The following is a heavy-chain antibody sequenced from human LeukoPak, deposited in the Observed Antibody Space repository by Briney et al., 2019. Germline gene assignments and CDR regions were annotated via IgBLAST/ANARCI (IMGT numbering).Heavy chain of an antibody. CDR2: ISGSGKYI. Sequence: PGGSLRLSCAASGFTFRSFSMNWVRQAPGKGLEWVSCISGSGKYIYYADSVKGRFTISRDNAKNSLYLQMNSLRAEDTAVYYCARGGGYCSSTSCYGRDFDYWGQGTLVTVSS. CDR3: ARGGGYCSSTSCYGRDFDY. J-gene: IGHJ4*02. CDR1: GFTFRSFS. V-gene: IGHV3-21*01. D-gene: IGHD2-2*03.